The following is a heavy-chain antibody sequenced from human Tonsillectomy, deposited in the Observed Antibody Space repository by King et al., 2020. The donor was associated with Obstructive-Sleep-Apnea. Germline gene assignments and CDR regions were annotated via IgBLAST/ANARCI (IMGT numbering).Heavy chain of an antibody. CDR2: IIPISNTA. D-gene: IGHD2-8*01. CDR3: ARGHVSHSYYGMDV. J-gene: IGHJ6*02. V-gene: IGHV1-69*01. CDR1: GGTFSSHA. Sequence: QLVQSGAEVKKPGSSVKVSCKASGGTFSSHAISWVRQAPGQGLEWMGGIIPISNTANYAQKFQGRVTITADESTSTAYMELSSLRSEDTAVYYCARGHVSHSYYGMDVWGQGTTVTVSS.